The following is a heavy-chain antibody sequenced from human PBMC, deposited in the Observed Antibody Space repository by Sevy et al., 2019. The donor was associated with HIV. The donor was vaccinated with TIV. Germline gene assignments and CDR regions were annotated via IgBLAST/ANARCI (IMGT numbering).Heavy chain of an antibody. Sequence: GESLKISCAASGFTFSRYWMHWVRQVPGKGLVWVSRINGDWSNPLYADSVKGRFTISRDNAKNTVFLQMDSLTAEDTAVYYCASEAVYFWSGPVDFYYGMDVWGQGTTVTVSS. CDR3: ASEAVYFWSGPVDFYYGMDV. CDR2: INGDWSNP. CDR1: GFTFSRYW. V-gene: IGHV3-74*01. D-gene: IGHD3-3*01. J-gene: IGHJ6*02.